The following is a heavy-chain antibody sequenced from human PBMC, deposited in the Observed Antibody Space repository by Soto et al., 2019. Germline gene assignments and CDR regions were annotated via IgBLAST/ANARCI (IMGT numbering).Heavy chain of an antibody. CDR3: ARDGAVAAGIESPRIFDY. CDR1: SGSIDRYY. D-gene: IGHD6-25*01. V-gene: IGHV4-4*07. Sequence: SETLSLTCTVYSGSIDRYYWSWIRQPAGKGLEWIGRIYSRGTTTYNPSLKSRVAMSVDTSKNQFSLTLTSVTAADTAMYYCARDGAVAAGIESPRIFDYWGQVLLVTLSS. CDR2: IYSRGTT. J-gene: IGHJ4*02.